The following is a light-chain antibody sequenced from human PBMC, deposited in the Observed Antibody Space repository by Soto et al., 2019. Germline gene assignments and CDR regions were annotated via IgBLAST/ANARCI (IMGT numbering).Light chain of an antibody. V-gene: IGKV3-15*01. J-gene: IGKJ4*01. CDR1: QSVSNN. CDR2: GAS. Sequence: EIVMTQSPGTLSVSPGERATLSCRASQSVSNNLAWYQQKTGPSPRLLIYGASTSAAGVPARFSGRGSKKDFPLTISRLQSEDFAVYYCQQYNTWPWLTFGGGTKVEI. CDR3: QQYNTWPWLT.